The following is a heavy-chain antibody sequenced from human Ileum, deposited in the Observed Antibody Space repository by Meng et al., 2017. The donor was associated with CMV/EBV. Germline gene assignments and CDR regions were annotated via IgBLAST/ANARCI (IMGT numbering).Heavy chain of an antibody. V-gene: IGHV3-74*01. D-gene: IGHD1-26*01. CDR2: LNTDGSDS. Sequence: GESLKISCSASGFTFSSYWIHWVRQRPGKGLLWVSCLNTDGSDSAYADSVKGRFTISRDNAKNTLYLQMSSLTADDTAVYYCARGLVGAVGCGDSWGQGTLVTVSS. CDR3: ARGLVGAVGCGDS. J-gene: IGHJ4*02. CDR1: GFTFSSYW.